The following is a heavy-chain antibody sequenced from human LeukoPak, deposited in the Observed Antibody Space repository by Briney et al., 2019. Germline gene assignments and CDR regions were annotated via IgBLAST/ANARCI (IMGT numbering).Heavy chain of an antibody. CDR3: VRDWPPYGSGTFDI. CDR2: ISYDGSNK. CDR1: GFTFSSYA. Sequence: GGSLRLSCAASGFTFSSYAMHWVRQAPGKGLEWVAVISYDGSNKYYADSVKGRFTISRDNAKNSLYLQMNSLRAEDTAVYYCVRDWPPYGSGTFDIWGQGTMVTVSS. D-gene: IGHD3-10*01. J-gene: IGHJ3*02. V-gene: IGHV3-30-3*01.